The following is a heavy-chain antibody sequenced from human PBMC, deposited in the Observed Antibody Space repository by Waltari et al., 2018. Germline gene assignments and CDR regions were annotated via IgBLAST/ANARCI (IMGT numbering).Heavy chain of an antibody. D-gene: IGHD7-27*01. V-gene: IGHV3-30*04. CDR3: ARDQTGDDAFDI. J-gene: IGHJ3*02. CDR2: ISYDGSNK. Sequence: QVQLVESGGGVVQPGSAGRPPCAASGFTFSSYAMHWVRQAPGKGLEWVAVISYDGSNKYYADSVKGRFTISRDNSKNTLYLQMNSLRAEDTAVYYCARDQTGDDAFDIWGQGTMVTVSS. CDR1: GFTFSSYA.